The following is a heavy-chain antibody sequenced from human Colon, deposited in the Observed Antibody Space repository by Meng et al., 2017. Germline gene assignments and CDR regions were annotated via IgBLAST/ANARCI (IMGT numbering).Heavy chain of an antibody. CDR2: IYYTGTT. CDR3: ARPEKGYPALYY. V-gene: IGHV4-39*07. J-gene: IGHJ4*02. CDR1: GGPISSSSYY. D-gene: IGHD5-18*01. Sequence: GPLRLSCPVPGGPISSSSYYGESIRQSPGKALEWIGNIYYTGTTNYNPSLKSCATISMDTSKYQISLKLTSVAAADTDVYYCARPEKGYPALYYWGQGALVTVSS.